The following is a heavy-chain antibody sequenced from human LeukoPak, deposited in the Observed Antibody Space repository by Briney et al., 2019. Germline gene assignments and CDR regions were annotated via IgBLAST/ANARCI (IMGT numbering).Heavy chain of an antibody. V-gene: IGHV1-18*01. J-gene: IGHJ4*02. D-gene: IGHD6-13*01. CDR1: GYIFSNYG. CDR3: ARDNERSGIMDGSSSCY. Sequence: GASVKVSCTASGYIFSNYGITWFRQAPGQGLECVGWITAYNGDTKYSQKFQDRVTMTTDTSTTTAYMELRRLRSDDTAVYYCARDNERSGIMDGSSSCYWGQGTLVTVSS. CDR2: ITAYNGDT.